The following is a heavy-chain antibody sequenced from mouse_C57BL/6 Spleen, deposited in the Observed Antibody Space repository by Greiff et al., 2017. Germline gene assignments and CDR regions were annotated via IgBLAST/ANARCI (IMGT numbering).Heavy chain of an antibody. J-gene: IGHJ2*01. CDR2: ISPGSGGT. CDR3: ARYDYDGGY. V-gene: IGHV1-55*01. CDR1: GYTFTSYW. Sequence: VQLQQPGAELVRPGASVKMSCKASGYTFTSYWLTWVKQRPGQGLAWIGVISPGSGGTNYNEKFKSKATLTVDTSSSTAYMQLSSLTSEDSAVYFCARYDYDGGYWGQGTTLTVSS. D-gene: IGHD2-4*01.